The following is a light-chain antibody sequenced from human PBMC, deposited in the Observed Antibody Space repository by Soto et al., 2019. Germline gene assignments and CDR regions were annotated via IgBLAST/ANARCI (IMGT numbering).Light chain of an antibody. CDR3: QRYNRAPFT. Sequence: DIQMTQSPSSLSASIGDRATITCRASQGISNNLAWYQQKVGKVPKLLLFDASTLQTGVPSRFSGSGSGTDFTLTISSLQPEDVATYYCQRYNRAPFTFGPGTRVDI. CDR1: QGISNN. J-gene: IGKJ3*01. V-gene: IGKV1-27*01. CDR2: DAS.